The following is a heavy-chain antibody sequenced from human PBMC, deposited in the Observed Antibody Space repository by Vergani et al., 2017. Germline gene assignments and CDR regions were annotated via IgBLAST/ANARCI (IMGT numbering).Heavy chain of an antibody. CDR3: ARDLRLLYNRFDP. V-gene: IGHV3-33*01. Sequence: QVQLVESGGGVVQPGRSLRLSCAASGFTFNRYGMHWVCQAPGKGLEWVAVTWYDGNNKQYADSVKGRFTISRDNSKSTRYLQMNSLRDEDTGVYYCARDLRLLYNRFDPWGQGTLVTVSS. D-gene: IGHD1-14*01. CDR2: TWYDGNNK. CDR1: GFTFNRYG. J-gene: IGHJ5*02.